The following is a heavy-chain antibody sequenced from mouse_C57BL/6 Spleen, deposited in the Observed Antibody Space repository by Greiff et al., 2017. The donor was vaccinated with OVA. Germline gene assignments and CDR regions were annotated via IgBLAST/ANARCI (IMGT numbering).Heavy chain of an antibody. J-gene: IGHJ2*01. V-gene: IGHV1-54*01. CDR1: GYAFTNYL. CDR3: ARGGTTVVPFDY. CDR2: INPGSGGT. D-gene: IGHD1-1*01. Sequence: VQLVESGAELVRPGTSVKVSCKASGYAFTNYLIEWVKQRPGQGLEWIGVINPGSGGTNYNEKFKGKATLTADKSSSTAYMQLSSLTSEDSAVYFCARGGTTVVPFDYWGQGTTLTVSS.